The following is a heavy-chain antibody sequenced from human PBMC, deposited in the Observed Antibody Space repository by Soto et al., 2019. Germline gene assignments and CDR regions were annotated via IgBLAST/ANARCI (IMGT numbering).Heavy chain of an antibody. Sequence: QVHLVQSGAEVEKPGASVKVSCKASGYTFTDYGISWVRQAPGQGLQWMGWITAFNGNTKYAQQFQGRVTMTTDTPTSTAYMELRSLESDASAVYYCARISQSDFWSGYYYFFDYWGQGTLVTVS. J-gene: IGHJ4*02. D-gene: IGHD3-3*01. CDR2: ITAFNGNT. CDR1: GYTFTDYG. CDR3: ARISQSDFWSGYYYFFDY. V-gene: IGHV1-18*01.